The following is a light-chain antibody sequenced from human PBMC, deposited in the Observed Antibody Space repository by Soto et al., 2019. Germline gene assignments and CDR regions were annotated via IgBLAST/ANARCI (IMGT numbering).Light chain of an antibody. V-gene: IGLV2-14*01. J-gene: IGLJ2*01. CDR2: DVN. CDR1: ISDIGGYNF. CDR3: CSYEHSRTFL. Sequence: QSALTQPASVSGSPGQSITISCTGTISDIGGYNFISWYQHHPGKAPKLVIYDVNNRPSGISYRFSGSKSGNTASLTISGLQAEDEADYYCCSYEHSRTFLFGRGTKLTVL.